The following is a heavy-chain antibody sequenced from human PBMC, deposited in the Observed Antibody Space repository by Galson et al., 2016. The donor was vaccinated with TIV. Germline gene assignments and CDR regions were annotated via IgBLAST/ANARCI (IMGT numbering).Heavy chain of an antibody. CDR2: ISYSSSAK. J-gene: IGHJ6*02. CDR1: GFTLSDYY. Sequence: SLRLSCAASGFTLSDYYMTWIRQAPGKGLEWLSHISYSSSAKYDADSMKGRLTMSRDIAKNSMYLGMSSLRAEDTAVYYCARYSGKSYALDVWGQGTAVTVSS. D-gene: IGHD1-26*01. V-gene: IGHV3-11*01. CDR3: ARYSGKSYALDV.